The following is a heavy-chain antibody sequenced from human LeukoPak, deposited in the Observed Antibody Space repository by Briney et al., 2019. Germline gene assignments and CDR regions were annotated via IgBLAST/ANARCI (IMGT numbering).Heavy chain of an antibody. D-gene: IGHD3-10*01. CDR1: GFTFSSYS. CDR3: ARDLKVRGVDY. J-gene: IGHJ4*02. V-gene: IGHV3-21*01. Sequence: GGSLRLSCAASGFTFSSYSMNWVRQAPGKGLEWVSSISSSSSYIYYADSVKGRFTISRDNAKNSLHLQMNSLRAEDTAVYYCARDLKVRGVDYWGQGTLVTVSS. CDR2: ISSSSSYI.